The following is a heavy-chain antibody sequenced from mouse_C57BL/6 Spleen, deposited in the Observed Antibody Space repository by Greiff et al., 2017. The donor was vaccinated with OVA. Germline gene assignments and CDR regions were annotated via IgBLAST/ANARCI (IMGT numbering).Heavy chain of an antibody. CDR3: ARRGYGSSYWYFDV. D-gene: IGHD1-1*01. J-gene: IGHJ1*03. CDR1: GYAFTNYL. Sequence: VQLVESGAELVRPGTSVKVSCKASGYAFTNYLIEWVKQRPGQGLEWIGVINPGSGGTNYNEKFKGKATLTADKSSSTAYMQLSSLTSEDSAVYCCARRGYGSSYWYFDVWGTGTTVTVSS. V-gene: IGHV1-54*01. CDR2: INPGSGGT.